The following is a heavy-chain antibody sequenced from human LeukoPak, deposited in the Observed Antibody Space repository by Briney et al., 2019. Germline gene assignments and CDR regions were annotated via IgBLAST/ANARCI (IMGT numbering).Heavy chain of an antibody. CDR3: ARVVPAAILAY. CDR2: IYHSGST. J-gene: IGHJ4*02. CDR1: GCSISSGYY. D-gene: IGHD2-2*02. Sequence: PSETLSLTCTVSGCSISSGYYWGWIRQPPGKGLEWIGSIYHSGSTYYNPSLKSRVTISVDTSKNQFSLKLSSVTAADTAVYYCARVVPAAILAYWGQGTLVTVSS. V-gene: IGHV4-38-2*02.